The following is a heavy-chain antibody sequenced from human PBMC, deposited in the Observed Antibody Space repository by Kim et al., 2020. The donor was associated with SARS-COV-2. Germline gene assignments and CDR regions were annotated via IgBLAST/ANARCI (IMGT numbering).Heavy chain of an antibody. D-gene: IGHD3-22*01. J-gene: IGHJ4*02. Sequence: SETLSLTCAVYGGSFSGYYWSWIRQPPGKGLEWIGEINHSGSTNYNPSLKSRVTISVDTSKNQFSLKLSSVTAADTAVYYCARKVRGSGYYYYFDYWGQGTLVTVSS. CDR3: ARKVRGSGYYYYFDY. V-gene: IGHV4-34*01. CDR1: GGSFSGYY. CDR2: INHSGST.